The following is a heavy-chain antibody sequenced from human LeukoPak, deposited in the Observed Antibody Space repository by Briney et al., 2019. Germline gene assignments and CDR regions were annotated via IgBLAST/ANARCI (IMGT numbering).Heavy chain of an antibody. CDR3: SRDLRGRDDY. J-gene: IGHJ4*02. D-gene: IGHD5-24*01. V-gene: IGHV3-74*01. CDR1: GFTFSNYW. Sequence: GGSLRLSCAASGFTFSNYWMHWVRQAPGKGLVWVSRINEGGSVTDYADSVKGRFTISRDNAKNTLYLEKNSLRAEDTAVYYCSRDLRGRDDYWGQGTLVSVSS. CDR2: INEGGSVT.